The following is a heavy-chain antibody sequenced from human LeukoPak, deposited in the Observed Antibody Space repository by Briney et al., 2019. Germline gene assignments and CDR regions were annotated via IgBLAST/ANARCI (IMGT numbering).Heavy chain of an antibody. CDR3: ARDGRGYSSSWFDY. J-gene: IGHJ4*02. V-gene: IGHV3-23*01. CDR2: ISGSGGST. D-gene: IGHD6-13*01. CDR1: RFTFSSYA. Sequence: PGGSPRLSCAASRFTFSSYAMSWVRQAPGKGLEWVSAISGSGGSTYYADSVKGRFTISRDNAKNSLYLQMNSLRAEDTAVYYCARDGRGYSSSWFDYWGQGTLVTVSS.